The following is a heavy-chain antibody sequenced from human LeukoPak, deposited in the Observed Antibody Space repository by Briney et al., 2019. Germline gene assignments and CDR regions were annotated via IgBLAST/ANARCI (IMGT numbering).Heavy chain of an antibody. CDR2: INHSGST. D-gene: IGHD2-21*01. J-gene: IGHJ6*03. CDR1: GGSFSGYY. Sequence: SETLSLTCAVYGGSFSGYYWSWIRQPPGKGLQWIGEINHSGSTNYNPSLKSRVTISIDTSKNQLSLKLNSVTAADTAVYYCARDLAYRLPPYYYYYMDVWGKGTTVTISS. CDR3: ARDLAYRLPPYYYYYMDV. V-gene: IGHV4-34*01.